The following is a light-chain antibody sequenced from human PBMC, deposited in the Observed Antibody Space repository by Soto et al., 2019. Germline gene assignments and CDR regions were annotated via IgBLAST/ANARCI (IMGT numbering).Light chain of an antibody. J-gene: IGLJ1*01. CDR2: DVT. V-gene: IGLV2-11*01. Sequence: QSALTQPRSVSGSPGQSLTISCTGTSSDVGGYNYVSWYQQHPGKAPKLMIYDVTKRPSGVPDRFSGSKSGNTASLTISGLQAEDEGDYYCCSHAGSYTDVFGTGNKVTVL. CDR1: SSDVGGYNY. CDR3: CSHAGSYTDV.